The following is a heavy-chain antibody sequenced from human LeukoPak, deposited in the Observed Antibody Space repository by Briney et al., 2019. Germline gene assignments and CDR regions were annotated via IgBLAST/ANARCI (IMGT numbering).Heavy chain of an antibody. CDR3: AEEIRSSWYYLYYYYYGMDV. J-gene: IGHJ6*02. V-gene: IGHV3-30*18. CDR2: ISYDGSNK. D-gene: IGHD6-13*01. CDR1: GFTFSSYG. Sequence: PGRSLRLSCAASGFTFSSYGMHWVRQAPGKGLEWVAVISYDGSNKYYADSVKGRFTISRDNSKDTLYLQMNSLRAEDTAVYYCAEEIRSSWYYLYYYYYGMDVWGQGTTVTVSS.